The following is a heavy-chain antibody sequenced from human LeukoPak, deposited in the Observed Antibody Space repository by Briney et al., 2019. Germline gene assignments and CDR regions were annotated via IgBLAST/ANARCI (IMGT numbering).Heavy chain of an antibody. CDR2: IYYTGST. Sequence: SETMSLTCTVSGGSISYYYWTWIRQSPGKGLEWIGQIYYTGSTYYNPSLKRRVTISVDTSRNQFSLNLTSVTAADTAVYYCARGGTYNDILSFDPWGQGTLVTVSS. D-gene: IGHD3-9*01. V-gene: IGHV4-59*01. CDR1: GGSISYYY. J-gene: IGHJ5*02. CDR3: ARGGTYNDILSFDP.